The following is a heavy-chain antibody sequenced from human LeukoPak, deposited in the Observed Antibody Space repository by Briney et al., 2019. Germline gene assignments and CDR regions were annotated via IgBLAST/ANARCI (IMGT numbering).Heavy chain of an antibody. V-gene: IGHV4-39*01. CDR1: GGSISSSSYY. D-gene: IGHD6-13*01. Sequence: PETLSLTCTVSGGSISSSSYYWGWIRQPPGKGLEWIGSIYYSGSTYYNPSLKSRVTISVDTSKNQFSLKLSSVTAADTAVYYCARRRSSLPWDYWGQGTLVTVSS. J-gene: IGHJ4*02. CDR3: ARRRSSLPWDY. CDR2: IYYSGST.